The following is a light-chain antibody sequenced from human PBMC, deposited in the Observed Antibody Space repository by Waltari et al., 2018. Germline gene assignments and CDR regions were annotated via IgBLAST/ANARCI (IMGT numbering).Light chain of an antibody. Sequence: TGRVANSHYAYWVQQKPGQAPTTLSYDTSNTYSGTPARSSGSRLGGKAALTISGGQPEDEADYYCMPSYNGVRVFGGGTKFTVL. J-gene: IGLJ2*01. CDR2: DTS. V-gene: IGLV7-46*01. CDR3: MPSYNGVRV. CDR1: TGRVANSHY.